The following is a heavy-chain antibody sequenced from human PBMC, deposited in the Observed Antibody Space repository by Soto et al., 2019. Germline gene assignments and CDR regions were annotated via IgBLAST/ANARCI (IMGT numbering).Heavy chain of an antibody. CDR1: GYTFTSYY. D-gene: IGHD4-17*01. CDR3: ARTFKDYGDYEFHY. Sequence: ASVKVSCKASGYTFTSYYMHWVRQAPGQGLEWMGIINPSGGSTSYAQKFQGRVAMTTDKSTSTAYMELSSLRSEDTAVYYCARTFKDYGDYEFHYWGQGTLVTVSS. V-gene: IGHV1-46*01. J-gene: IGHJ4*02. CDR2: INPSGGST.